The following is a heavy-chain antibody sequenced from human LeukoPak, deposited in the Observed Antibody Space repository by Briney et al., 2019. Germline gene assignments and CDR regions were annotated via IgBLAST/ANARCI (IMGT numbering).Heavy chain of an antibody. CDR1: GFTFSSYW. CDR2: IYQDGREK. Sequence: PGGSLRLSCAASGFTFSSYWMSWVRQAPGKGLEWVANIYQDGREKYYVDSVKGRFTISRDNAKNSLFLQMNSLRAEDTAVYYCAGERPSSSWYDYWGQGTLVTVSS. J-gene: IGHJ4*02. D-gene: IGHD6-13*01. CDR3: AGERPSSSWYDY. V-gene: IGHV3-7*01.